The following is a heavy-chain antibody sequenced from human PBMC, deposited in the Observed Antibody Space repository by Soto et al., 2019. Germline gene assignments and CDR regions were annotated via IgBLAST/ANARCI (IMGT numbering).Heavy chain of an antibody. CDR1: GGTFSSYA. CDR3: ARDRGPSSGYYPYWFDP. Sequence: QVQLVQSGAEVKKPGSSVKVSCKASGGTFSSYAISWVRQAPGQGLEWMGEIIPIFGTANYAQKFQGRVTITADESTSPAYMELGSLRSEDTAVYYCARDRGPSSGYYPYWFDPWGQGTLVTVSS. V-gene: IGHV1-69*12. D-gene: IGHD3-22*01. CDR2: IIPIFGTA. J-gene: IGHJ5*02.